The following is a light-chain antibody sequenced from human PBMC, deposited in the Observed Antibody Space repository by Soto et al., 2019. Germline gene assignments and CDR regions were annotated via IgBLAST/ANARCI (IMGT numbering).Light chain of an antibody. V-gene: IGKV1-5*01. Sequence: DIQMTQSPSSLSASVGDRVTITCRASQSIANYLNWYQQKPGTAPKLLIFAASSLQSGVPSRFSGSGSGTEFTLTINRLQPDDFATYYCQQYKSYWTFGQGTKVDI. CDR2: AAS. CDR1: QSIANY. J-gene: IGKJ1*01. CDR3: QQYKSYWT.